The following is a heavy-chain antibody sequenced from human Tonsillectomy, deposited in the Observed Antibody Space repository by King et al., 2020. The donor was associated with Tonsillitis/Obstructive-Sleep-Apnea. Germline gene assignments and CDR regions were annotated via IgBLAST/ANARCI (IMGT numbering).Heavy chain of an antibody. J-gene: IGHJ5*02. CDR3: ATGASCYDSDNNWFEP. Sequence: VQLVESGGGLVQPGGSLRLSCAASGFTFSSYAMNWVRQAPGKGLEWVSVISGSGGSTYYADSVKGRFTISRDNSKNTLYLQMNSMRAEDTAVYYCATGASCYDSDNNWFEPWGQGALVTVSS. V-gene: IGHV3-23*04. D-gene: IGHD2-2*01. CDR2: ISGSGGST. CDR1: GFTFSSYA.